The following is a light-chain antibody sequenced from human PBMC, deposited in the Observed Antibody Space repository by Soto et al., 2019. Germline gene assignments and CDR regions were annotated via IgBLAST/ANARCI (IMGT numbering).Light chain of an antibody. Sequence: QSVLTQPASVSGSPGQSITISYTGTSSDVGGYNYVSWYQQHPGKAPKLMIYEVRNRPSGVSNRFSGSKSGNTASLTISGLQAEDEADYYCSSYTTSSTLVFGSGTKATVL. V-gene: IGLV2-14*03. CDR2: EVR. CDR3: SSYTTSSTLV. CDR1: SSDVGGYNY. J-gene: IGLJ1*01.